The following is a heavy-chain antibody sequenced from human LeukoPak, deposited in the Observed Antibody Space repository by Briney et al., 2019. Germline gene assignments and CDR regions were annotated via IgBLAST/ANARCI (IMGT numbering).Heavy chain of an antibody. Sequence: GGSLRLSCAASGFTFSNYAMHWVRQAPGKGLEWVSYISSSASIIFYADSVKGRFTISRDNAKNSLYLQMNSLRAEDTAVYYCARRSVAGSYFDYWGQGTLVTVSS. V-gene: IGHV3-48*03. D-gene: IGHD6-19*01. CDR1: GFTFSNYA. CDR3: ARRSVAGSYFDY. CDR2: ISSSASII. J-gene: IGHJ4*02.